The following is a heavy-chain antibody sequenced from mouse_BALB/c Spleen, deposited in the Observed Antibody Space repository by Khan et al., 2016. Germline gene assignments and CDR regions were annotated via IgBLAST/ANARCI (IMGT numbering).Heavy chain of an antibody. CDR2: IRSKSNNYAT. J-gene: IGHJ3*01. CDR3: VRELGFAY. D-gene: IGHD4-1*01. V-gene: IGHV10S3*01. CDR1: GFTFNTNA. Sequence: VQLVETGGGLVQPKGSLKLSCAASGFTFNTNAMNWVRQAPGKGLEWVVRIRSKSNNYATYYADSVKDRFTISRDDSQSMLYLQMNNLKTEDTAMYYCVRELGFAYWGQGTLVTVSA.